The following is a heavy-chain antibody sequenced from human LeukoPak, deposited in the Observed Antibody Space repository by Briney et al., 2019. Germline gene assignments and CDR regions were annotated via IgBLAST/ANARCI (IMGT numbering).Heavy chain of an antibody. Sequence: GGSLRLYCAASGFTVSSNYMGWVRQAPGKGLDWVSVIYSGGSAYYADSVKGRFTISGDSSKNILHLQMNSLTAEDTAVYYCARGSSLAAVARGFDYWGQGTLVTVSS. CDR3: ARGSSLAAVARGFDY. D-gene: IGHD6-19*01. J-gene: IGHJ4*02. V-gene: IGHV3-66*02. CDR2: IYSGGSA. CDR1: GFTVSSNY.